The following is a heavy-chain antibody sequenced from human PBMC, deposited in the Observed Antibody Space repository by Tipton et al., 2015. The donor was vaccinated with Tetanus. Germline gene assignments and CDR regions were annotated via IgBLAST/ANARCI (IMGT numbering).Heavy chain of an antibody. CDR2: IYYRGDT. CDR3: ARQLWGYWFDP. D-gene: IGHD7-27*01. V-gene: IGHV4-39*01. CDR1: GFTVSSNY. Sequence: QLVQSGGGLIQPGGSLRLSCAASGFTVSSNYMSWVRQAPGKGPEWIGSIYYRGDTYHSPSLKSRVTMSVDTSKNQFSVTLSSVSAADTAVYYCARQLWGYWFDPWGQGTRVTVSS. J-gene: IGHJ5*02.